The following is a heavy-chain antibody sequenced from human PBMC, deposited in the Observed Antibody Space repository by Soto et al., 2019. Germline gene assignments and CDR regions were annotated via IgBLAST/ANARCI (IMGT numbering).Heavy chain of an antibody. J-gene: IGHJ6*02. CDR1: EGTFSSYS. CDR2: IIPIFGIA. Sequence: QVQLVQSGAEVKKPGSSVKVSCKASEGTFSSYSITWVRQAPGHGLEWIGRIIPIFGIASYAQKFQGRVTITADESTSTIYMELSSLSSCDTAVYYCAREVRDRDTGLVPAAIAGLDVWGQGTPVTVS. CDR3: AREVRDRDTGLVPAAIAGLDV. V-gene: IGHV1-69*08. D-gene: IGHD2-2*01.